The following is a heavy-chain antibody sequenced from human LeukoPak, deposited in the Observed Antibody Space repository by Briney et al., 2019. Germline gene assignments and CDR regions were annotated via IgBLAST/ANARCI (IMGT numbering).Heavy chain of an antibody. Sequence: TGRSLRLSCAASGFTFSTYAMSWVRQAPGKGLEWVSTISGGGGSSNYADSVKGRFTISRDNSKNTLYLQMNSLRAEDTAVYYCAKRPLGSSYYFDYWGQGTLVTVSS. CDR2: ISGGGGSS. CDR3: AKRPLGSSYYFDY. D-gene: IGHD1-26*01. J-gene: IGHJ4*02. V-gene: IGHV3-23*01. CDR1: GFTFSTYA.